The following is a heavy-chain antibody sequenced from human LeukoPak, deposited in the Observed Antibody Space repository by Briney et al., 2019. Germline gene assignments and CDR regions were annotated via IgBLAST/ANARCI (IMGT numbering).Heavy chain of an antibody. J-gene: IGHJ4*02. V-gene: IGHV4-34*01. D-gene: IGHD3-10*01. CDR3: ARFTRLRNYYGSGSKFDY. CDR2: INHSGST. Sequence: SETLSLTCAVYGGSFSGYYWSWIRQPPGKGLEWIGEINHSGSTNYNPSLKSRVTISVDTSKNQFSLKLSSVTAADTAVYYCARFTRLRNYYGSGSKFDYWGQGTLVTVSS. CDR1: GGSFSGYY.